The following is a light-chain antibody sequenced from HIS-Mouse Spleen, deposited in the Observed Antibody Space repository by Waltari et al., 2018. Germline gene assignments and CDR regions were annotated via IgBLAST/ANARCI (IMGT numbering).Light chain of an antibody. CDR3: YSTDSSGNHRV. Sequence: SYELTQPPSVSVSPGQTARITSSGDALPKKYAYWYQPTSGQAPVLVIYEDSKRPSGIPERFSGASSGTMATLTISGAQVEDEADYYCYSTDSSGNHRVFGGGTKLTVL. V-gene: IGLV3-10*01. CDR2: EDS. CDR1: ALPKKY. J-gene: IGLJ2*01.